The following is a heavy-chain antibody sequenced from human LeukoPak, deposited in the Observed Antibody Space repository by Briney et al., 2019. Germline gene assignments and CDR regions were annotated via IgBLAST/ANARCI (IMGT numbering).Heavy chain of an antibody. CDR1: GYSFTSYW. Sequence: GESLKISCKGSGYSFTSYWIGWVRQMPGKGREWMGIIYPGGFDTRYRPSFQGQVPISANKSSSTAYLQWSSLKASDTAMYYCARLRDGYFDYWGQGTLVTVSS. J-gene: IGHJ4*02. V-gene: IGHV5-51*01. CDR2: IYPGGFDT. CDR3: ARLRDGYFDY. D-gene: IGHD5-24*01.